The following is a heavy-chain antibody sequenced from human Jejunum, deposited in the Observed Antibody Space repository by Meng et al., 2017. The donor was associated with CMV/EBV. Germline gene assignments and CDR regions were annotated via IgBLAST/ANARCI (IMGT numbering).Heavy chain of an antibody. D-gene: IGHD2/OR15-2a*01. V-gene: IGHV4-59*01. CDR3: ARVLNSGTFYKFDY. CDR1: GCSINSFY. J-gene: IGHJ4*02. CDR2: IYYSGST. Sequence: SGCSINSFYWSWIRQPPGKGLEWIGSIYYSGSTNYNPSLKSRVTISVDTSKNQFSLKLSSVTAADTAVYYCARVLNSGTFYKFDYWGQGTLVTVSS.